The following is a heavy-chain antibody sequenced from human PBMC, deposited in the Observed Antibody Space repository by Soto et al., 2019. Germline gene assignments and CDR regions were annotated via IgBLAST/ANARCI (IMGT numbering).Heavy chain of an antibody. V-gene: IGHV3-30*18. J-gene: IGHJ4*02. D-gene: IGHD6-13*01. Sequence: QVQLVESGGGVVQPGRSLRLSCAASGFTFSSYGMHWVRQAPGKGLEWVAVISYDGSKKYYADSVKGRFTISRDNSKNTLYLQMNSLRVEDTAVYYCAKGGPFSIAAADTQWGQGTLVTVSS. CDR1: GFTFSSYG. CDR3: AKGGPFSIAAADTQ. CDR2: ISYDGSKK.